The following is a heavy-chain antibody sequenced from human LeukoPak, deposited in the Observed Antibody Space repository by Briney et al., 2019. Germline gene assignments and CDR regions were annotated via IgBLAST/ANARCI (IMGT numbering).Heavy chain of an antibody. J-gene: IGHJ6*02. Sequence: PGGSLRLSCAASGFTFSSYSMSWVRQAPGKGLEWVANIKQDGSEKYYVDSVKGRFTISRDNAKNSLYLQMNSLRAEDTAVYYCARDDTYYGMDVWGQGTTVTVSS. D-gene: IGHD3-9*01. V-gene: IGHV3-7*01. CDR1: GFTFSSYS. CDR3: ARDDTYYGMDV. CDR2: IKQDGSEK.